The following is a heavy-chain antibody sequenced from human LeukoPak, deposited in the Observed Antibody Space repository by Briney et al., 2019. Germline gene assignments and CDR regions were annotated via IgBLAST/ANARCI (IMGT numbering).Heavy chain of an antibody. CDR3: ARDQYGDFYYGMDV. CDR2: IKSDGSSI. J-gene: IGHJ6*02. D-gene: IGHD4-17*01. Sequence: PGGSLRLSCGASGFIFSSYWMHWVRQAPGKGLEWVSRIKSDGSSINYADSVKGRFTISRDSAKNTLYLQMNSLRAEDTAVYYCARDQYGDFYYGMDVWGQGTTVTVSS. V-gene: IGHV3-74*01. CDR1: GFIFSSYW.